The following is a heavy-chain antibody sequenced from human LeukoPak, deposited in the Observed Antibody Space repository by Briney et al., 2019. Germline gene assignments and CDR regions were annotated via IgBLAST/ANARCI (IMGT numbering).Heavy chain of an antibody. CDR2: ISGSGGSI. Sequence: GGSLRLSCAASGFTFSTYAMSWVRQAPGKGLEWVSSISGSGGSIYYADSVKGRFTISRDNSKNTLYLQMNSLRAEDTAVYYCARATIAVAAFDYWGQGTLVTVSS. CDR1: GFTFSTYA. V-gene: IGHV3-23*01. D-gene: IGHD6-19*01. J-gene: IGHJ4*02. CDR3: ARATIAVAAFDY.